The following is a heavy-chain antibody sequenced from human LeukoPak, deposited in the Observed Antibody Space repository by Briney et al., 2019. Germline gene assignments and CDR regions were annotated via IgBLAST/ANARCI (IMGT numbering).Heavy chain of an antibody. V-gene: IGHV4-39*01. Sequence: SETLSLTCTVSGGSISSSSYYWGWIRQPPGKGLEWIGSIYYSGSTYYNPSLKSLVTISVDTSKNQFSLKLSSVTAADTAVYYCATLRGDYYDSRAYDLWGQGTMVTVSS. D-gene: IGHD3-22*01. J-gene: IGHJ3*01. CDR1: GGSISSSSYY. CDR2: IYYSGST. CDR3: ATLRGDYYDSRAYDL.